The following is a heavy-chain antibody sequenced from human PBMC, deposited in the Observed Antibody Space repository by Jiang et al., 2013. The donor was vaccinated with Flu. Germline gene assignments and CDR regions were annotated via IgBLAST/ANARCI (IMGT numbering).Heavy chain of an antibody. CDR3: ARDSKNGYYYNMDV. D-gene: IGHD3-22*01. CDR2: TYYRSRWWYN. J-gene: IGHJ6*02. CDR1: GDSVSSNSAA. Sequence: QTLSLTCAISGDSVSSNSAAWNWVRQSPSRGLEWLGRTYYRSRWWYNDSAVSVKSRITINPDTSRNQFSLHLNSVTPEDTAMYYCARDSKNGYYYNMDVWGQGTTVTVSS. V-gene: IGHV6-1*01.